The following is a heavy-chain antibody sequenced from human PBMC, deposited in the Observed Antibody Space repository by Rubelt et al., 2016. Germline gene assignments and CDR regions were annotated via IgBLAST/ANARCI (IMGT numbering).Heavy chain of an antibody. CDR1: GFTFSSYE. V-gene: IGHV3-48*03. J-gene: IGHJ6*02. CDR3: AREPIYYGMDV. Sequence: EVQLVESGGGLVQPGGSLRLSCAASGFTFSSYEMNWVRQAPGKGLEWVSYISSSGSTIYYADSVKGRFTISRDNAKNSLYLQMNSLRAEDTAVYYCAREPIYYGMDVWGQGTTVTVSS. CDR2: ISSSGSTI.